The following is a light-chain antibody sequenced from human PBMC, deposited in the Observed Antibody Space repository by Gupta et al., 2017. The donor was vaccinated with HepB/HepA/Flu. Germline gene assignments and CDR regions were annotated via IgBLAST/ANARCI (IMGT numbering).Light chain of an antibody. CDR3: AAWDDSLNGWV. J-gene: IGLJ3*02. CDR2: SNI. Sequence: QSVLTQPPSASGTPGQRVTISCSGGSSNIGSNSVIWYQQFPGTAPKLLMYSNIQRPPGVPDRFSGSKSGTSASLAISGLQSEDEADYHCAAWDDSLNGWVFGGGTKLTVL. CDR1: SSNIGSNS. V-gene: IGLV1-44*01.